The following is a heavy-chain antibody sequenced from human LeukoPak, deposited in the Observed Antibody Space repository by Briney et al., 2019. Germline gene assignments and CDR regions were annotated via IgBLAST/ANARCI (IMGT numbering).Heavy chain of an antibody. D-gene: IGHD6-19*01. Sequence: GGSLRLSCAASGFTFSSYAMSWVRQAPGKGLEGVSVLSGSGGSTYYADSVKGRSTIFRDNSKNTLYLQMNSLRADDTAVYYCAREPHSSGNYWGQGTLVTVSS. J-gene: IGHJ4*02. V-gene: IGHV3-23*01. CDR3: AREPHSSGNY. CDR2: LSGSGGST. CDR1: GFTFSSYA.